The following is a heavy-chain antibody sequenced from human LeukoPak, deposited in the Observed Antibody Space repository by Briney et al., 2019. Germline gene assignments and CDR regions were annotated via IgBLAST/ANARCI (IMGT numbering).Heavy chain of an antibody. D-gene: IGHD3-16*02. V-gene: IGHV1-69*13. J-gene: IGHJ4*02. Sequence: SVKVSCKASGGTFSSYAISWVRQAPGQGLEWMGGIIPIFGTANYAQKFQGRVTITADESTSTAYMELSSLRSEDTAVYYCARIVAERGDSFDYWGQGTLVTVSS. CDR2: IIPIFGTA. CDR3: ARIVAERGDSFDY. CDR1: GGTFSSYA.